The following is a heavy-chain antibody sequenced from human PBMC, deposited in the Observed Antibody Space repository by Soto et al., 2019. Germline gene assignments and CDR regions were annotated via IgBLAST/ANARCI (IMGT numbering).Heavy chain of an antibody. J-gene: IGHJ3*02. V-gene: IGHV1-3*01. CDR1: GYTFTSYA. CDR2: INAGNGNT. Sequence: ASVKVSCKASGYTFTSYAMHWVRQAPGQRLEWMGWINAGNGNTKYSQKFQGRVTITRDTSASTACMELSSLRSEDTAVYYCARVRTTVVTGWNAFDIWGQGTMVTVS. D-gene: IGHD4-17*01. CDR3: ARVRTTVVTGWNAFDI.